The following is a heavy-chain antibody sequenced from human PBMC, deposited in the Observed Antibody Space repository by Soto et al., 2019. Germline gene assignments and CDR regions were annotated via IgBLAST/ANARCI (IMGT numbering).Heavy chain of an antibody. V-gene: IGHV3-23*01. J-gene: IGHJ4*02. CDR1: GFTFNSYA. CDR2: IIGSGGST. CDR3: AKDRNYYDSSGYDY. Sequence: LRLSCAASGFTFNSYAMSWVRQAPGKGLEWVSTIIGSGGSTYYADSVKGRFSVSRDNSRNTLYLQMNSLRAEDTAVYYCAKDRNYYDSSGYDYWGQGTLVTVSS. D-gene: IGHD3-22*01.